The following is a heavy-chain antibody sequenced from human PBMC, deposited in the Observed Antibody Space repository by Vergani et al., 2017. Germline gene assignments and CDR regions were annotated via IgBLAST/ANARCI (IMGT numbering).Heavy chain of an antibody. J-gene: IGHJ5*02. D-gene: IGHD2-15*01. Sequence: QVQLVESGGGVVQPGRSLRLSCAASGITFRSDGMHWVRQAPGKGLEWVALIWHDGSYKYYADSVKGRFTISRDNSKNTLYLQMNSLRAEDTAVYYCARDRDFVVSEWFDPGGQGTLVIFSS. V-gene: IGHV3-33*01. CDR2: IWHDGSYK. CDR3: ARDRDFVVSEWFDP. CDR1: GITFRSDG.